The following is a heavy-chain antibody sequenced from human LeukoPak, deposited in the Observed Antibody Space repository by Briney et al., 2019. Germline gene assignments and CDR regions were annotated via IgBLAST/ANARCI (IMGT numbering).Heavy chain of an antibody. CDR2: ISSSGSTI. CDR1: GFTFSSYE. V-gene: IGHV3-48*03. D-gene: IGHD3-10*02. Sequence: GGSLRRSCAASGFTFSSYEINWVRQAPGKGLEWVSYISSSGSTIYYADSVKGRFTISRDNAKNSLYLQMNSLRAEDTAVYYCAELGITMIGGVWGKGTTVTISS. CDR3: AELGITMIGGV. J-gene: IGHJ6*04.